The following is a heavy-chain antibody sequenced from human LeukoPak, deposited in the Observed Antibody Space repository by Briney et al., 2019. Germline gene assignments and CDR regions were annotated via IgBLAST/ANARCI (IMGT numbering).Heavy chain of an antibody. D-gene: IGHD2-15*01. CDR1: GGSISSYY. Sequence: SETLSLTCTVSGGSISSYYWSWIRQPAGKGLEWIGRIYTSWSTNYNPSLKSRVTMSVDTSKNQFSLKLSSVTAADTAVYYCARGTYCSGGSCYPYYFDYWGQGTLVTVSS. CDR2: IYTSWST. V-gene: IGHV4-4*07. J-gene: IGHJ4*02. CDR3: ARGTYCSGGSCYPYYFDY.